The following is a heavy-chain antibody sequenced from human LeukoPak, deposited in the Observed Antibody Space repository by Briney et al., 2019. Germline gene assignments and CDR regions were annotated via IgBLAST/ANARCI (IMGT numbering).Heavy chain of an antibody. CDR2: IKQDGSEK. Sequence: QPGGSLRLSCAASGFTFSSYWMSWVRQAPGKGLEWVANIKQDGSEKYYVDSVKGRFTISRDNAKTSLYLQMNSLRAEDTAVYYCAREKNDYGDAFDYWGQGTLVTVSS. CDR1: GFTFSSYW. CDR3: AREKNDYGDAFDY. D-gene: IGHD4-17*01. V-gene: IGHV3-7*01. J-gene: IGHJ4*02.